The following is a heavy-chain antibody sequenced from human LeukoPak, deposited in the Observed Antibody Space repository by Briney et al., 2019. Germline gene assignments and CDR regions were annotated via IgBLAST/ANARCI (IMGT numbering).Heavy chain of an antibody. CDR3: ASHSNWAYFDH. CDR1: GGSISSSSYY. J-gene: IGHJ4*02. V-gene: IGHV4-39*01. Sequence: PSETLSLTCTVSGGSISSSSYYWGWIRQPPGKGLEWIGSIYYSGSTYYNPSLKSRVTISVDTSKNQFSLKLSSVTAADTAVYYCASHSNWAYFDHWGQGTLVTVSS. CDR2: IYYSGST. D-gene: IGHD7-27*01.